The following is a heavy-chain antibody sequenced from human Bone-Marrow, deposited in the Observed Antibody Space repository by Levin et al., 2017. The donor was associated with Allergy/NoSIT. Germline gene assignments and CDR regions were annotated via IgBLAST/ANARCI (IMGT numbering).Heavy chain of an antibody. Sequence: GGSLRLSCAASGFTVSSNYMSWVRQAPGKGLEWVSVIYSGGSTYYADSVKGRFTISRDNSKNTLYLQMNSLRAEDTAVYYCGTGRFGELVTSLDYFDYWGQGTLVTVSS. CDR2: IYSGGST. D-gene: IGHD3-10*01. V-gene: IGHV3-66*02. J-gene: IGHJ4*02. CDR1: GFTVSSNY. CDR3: GTGRFGELVTSLDYFDY.